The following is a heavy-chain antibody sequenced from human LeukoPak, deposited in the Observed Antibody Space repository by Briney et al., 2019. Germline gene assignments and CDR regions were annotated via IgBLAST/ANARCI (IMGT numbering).Heavy chain of an antibody. V-gene: IGHV4-59*01. CDR2: IYYSGST. J-gene: IGHJ6*03. Sequence: PSETLSFTCTVSGGSISSYYWSWIRQPPGKGLEWIGYIYYSGSTNYNPSLKSRVTISVDTSKNQFSLKLSSVTAADTAVYYCARGLDYYYYYMDVWGKGTTVTVSS. CDR1: GGSISSYY. D-gene: IGHD3-16*01. CDR3: ARGLDYYYYYMDV.